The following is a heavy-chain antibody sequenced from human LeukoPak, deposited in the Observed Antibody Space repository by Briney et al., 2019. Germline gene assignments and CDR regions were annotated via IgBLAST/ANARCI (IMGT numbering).Heavy chain of an antibody. V-gene: IGHV3-23*01. CDR1: GFTFSSYA. Sequence: GGSLRLSCAASGFTFSSYAMSWVRQAPGKGLERVSAISGSGGSTYYADSVKGRFTISRDNSKNTLYLQMNSLRAEDTAVYYCAKDTRLWFGEFQPSKYGMDVWGQGTTVTVSS. CDR2: ISGSGGST. CDR3: AKDTRLWFGEFQPSKYGMDV. D-gene: IGHD3-10*01. J-gene: IGHJ6*02.